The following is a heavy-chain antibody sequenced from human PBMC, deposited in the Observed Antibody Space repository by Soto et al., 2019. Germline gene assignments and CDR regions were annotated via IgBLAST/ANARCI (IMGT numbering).Heavy chain of an antibody. CDR3: ARVSMVRGVTDY. CDR1: GGTFSIYT. Sequence: QVQLVQSGAEVKKPGSSVKVSCKASGGTFSIYTISWVRQAPGQGLEWMGRIIPILGIANYAQKFQGRVTITADKSTSTAYMELSSLRSEDTAVYYCARVSMVRGVTDYWGQGTLVTVS. V-gene: IGHV1-69*02. J-gene: IGHJ4*02. D-gene: IGHD3-10*01. CDR2: IIPILGIA.